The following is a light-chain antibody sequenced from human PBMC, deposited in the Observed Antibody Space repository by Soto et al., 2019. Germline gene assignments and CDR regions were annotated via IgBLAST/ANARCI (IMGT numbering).Light chain of an antibody. CDR3: LQHNSYPLT. Sequence: DIQMTQSPSTLSASVGDRVTITCRASQSSSSWLAWYQQKPGKVPKRLIYAASSLQSGVPSRFSGSGSGTEFPPTISRLQHEDFATYCCLQHNSYPLTFGGGTKVDIK. CDR1: QSSSSW. CDR2: AAS. J-gene: IGKJ4*01. V-gene: IGKV1-5*01.